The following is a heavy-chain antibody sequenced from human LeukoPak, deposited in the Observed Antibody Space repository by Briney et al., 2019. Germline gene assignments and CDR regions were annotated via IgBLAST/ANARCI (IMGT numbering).Heavy chain of an antibody. V-gene: IGHV3-23*01. CDR2: ISVSGGTT. CDR1: GFTFSSSA. Sequence: PRGSLRLSCAASGFTFSSSAMNWVRQAPGKGLEWVSAISVSGGTTYHADSVKGRFTISRDNYKNTLYLQMNSLTAEDTAVYYCVKLHPGPDSWGQGTLVTASS. J-gene: IGHJ4*02. CDR3: VKLHPGPDS.